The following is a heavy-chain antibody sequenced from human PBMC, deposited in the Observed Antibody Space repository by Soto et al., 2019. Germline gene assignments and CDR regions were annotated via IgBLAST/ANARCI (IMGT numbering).Heavy chain of an antibody. CDR1: GFTFSSYV. J-gene: IGHJ4*02. Sequence: GGSLRLSCAASGFTFSSYVMTWIRQAPGKGLEWVSAITGGGTSSYSADSVQGRFTISRDNSKSMLYLQMNSLRAEDTAVYYCARGGSAMVPNDYWGQGTLVTVSS. D-gene: IGHD5-18*01. V-gene: IGHV3-23*01. CDR2: ITGGGTSS. CDR3: ARGGSAMVPNDY.